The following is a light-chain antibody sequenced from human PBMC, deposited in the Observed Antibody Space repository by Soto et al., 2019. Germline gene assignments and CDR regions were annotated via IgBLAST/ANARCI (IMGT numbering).Light chain of an antibody. CDR3: QQYSSYPT. V-gene: IGKV1-5*01. CDR1: QSISRG. J-gene: IGKJ1*01. CDR2: GAS. Sequence: DIQMTQSPSTLSASVGDRVTITCRASQSISRGLAWYQQKPGKAPKFLIDGASSLESGVPSRFSGSGSGTEFTLTISSLQSDDFATYYCQQYSSYPTFGQGTKVDI.